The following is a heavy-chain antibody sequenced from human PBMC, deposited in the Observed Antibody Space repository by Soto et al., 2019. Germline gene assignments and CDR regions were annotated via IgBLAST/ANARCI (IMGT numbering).Heavy chain of an antibody. Sequence: PSETLSLTCTVSGGSISSSTYYWGWIRQPPGKELEWIGSIYYSGSTYYNPSLKSRLTISVDTSKNQFSLKLSSVTAADTAVYYCARVYGDYLDYWGQGTLVTVSS. CDR2: IYYSGST. V-gene: IGHV4-39*07. J-gene: IGHJ4*02. CDR1: GGSISSSTYY. D-gene: IGHD4-17*01. CDR3: ARVYGDYLDY.